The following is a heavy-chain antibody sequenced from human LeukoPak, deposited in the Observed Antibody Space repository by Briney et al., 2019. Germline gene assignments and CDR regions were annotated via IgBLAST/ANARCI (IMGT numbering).Heavy chain of an antibody. CDR2: IYYSGST. Sequence: PSETPSLTCTVSGGSISSYYWSWIRQPPGKGLEWIGYIYYSGSTNYNPSLKSRVTISVDTSKNQFSLKLSSVTAADTAVYYCARQYSSSSKVFDYWGQGTLVTVSS. D-gene: IGHD6-6*01. CDR1: GGSISSYY. V-gene: IGHV4-59*01. J-gene: IGHJ4*02. CDR3: ARQYSSSSKVFDY.